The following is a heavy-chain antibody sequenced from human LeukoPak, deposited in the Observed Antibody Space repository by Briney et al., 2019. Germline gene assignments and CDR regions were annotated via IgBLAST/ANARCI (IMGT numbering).Heavy chain of an antibody. V-gene: IGHV4-31*03. Sequence: SETLSLTCTVSGGSISSGGYYWSWIRQHPGKGLEWIGYIYYSGSTYYNPSLKSRVTISVDTSKNQFSLKLSSVTAADTAVYYCARLGEGGWELDAFDIWGQGTMVTVSS. CDR2: IYYSGST. D-gene: IGHD1-26*01. CDR3: ARLGEGGWELDAFDI. CDR1: GGSISSGGYY. J-gene: IGHJ3*02.